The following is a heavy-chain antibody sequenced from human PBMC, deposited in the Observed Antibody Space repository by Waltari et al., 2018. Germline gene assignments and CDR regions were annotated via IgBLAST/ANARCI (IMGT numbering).Heavy chain of an antibody. D-gene: IGHD5-12*01. V-gene: IGHV1-69*04. Sequence: QVQLVQSRAEVQKPGSSVKVSCKASGGTFSSYAISWVRQAPGQGLEWMGGIPILGIANYAQKFQGRVTITADESTSAAYMERASRRSEDTAVCYCASGYSGYHNAFDIGGQGTGVTVSS. CDR1: GGTFSSYA. J-gene: IGHJ3*02. CDR3: ASGYSGYHNAFDI. CDR2: IPILGIA.